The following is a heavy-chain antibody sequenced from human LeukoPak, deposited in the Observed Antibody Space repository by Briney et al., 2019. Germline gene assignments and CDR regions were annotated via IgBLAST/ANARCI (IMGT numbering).Heavy chain of an antibody. D-gene: IGHD1-14*01. CDR3: ARDKNLAPYYYYYMDV. J-gene: IGHJ6*03. CDR2: IYTSGST. V-gene: IGHV4-4*07. CDR1: GGSISSYY. Sequence: SETLSLTCTVSGGSISSYYWSWIRQPAGKGLEWIGRIYTSGSTNYNPSLKSRVTMSVDTSKNQFSLKLSSVTAADTAVYYCARDKNLAPYYYYYMDVWGKGTTVTISS.